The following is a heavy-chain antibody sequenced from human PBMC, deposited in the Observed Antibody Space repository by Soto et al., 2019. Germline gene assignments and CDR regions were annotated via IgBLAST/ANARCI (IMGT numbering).Heavy chain of an antibody. D-gene: IGHD1-26*01. V-gene: IGHV4-39*01. Sequence: QLQLQESGPGLVKPSETLSLTCTVSGASISNTSYYWGWIRQPPGKGLEWIGSMDYSGSTYYNPSLKSRVTISVDTSKNQFSLKLSSVTAADTAVYYCARHSVGATYFDYWGQGTLVTVSS. CDR2: MDYSGST. CDR3: ARHSVGATYFDY. CDR1: GASISNTSYY. J-gene: IGHJ4*02.